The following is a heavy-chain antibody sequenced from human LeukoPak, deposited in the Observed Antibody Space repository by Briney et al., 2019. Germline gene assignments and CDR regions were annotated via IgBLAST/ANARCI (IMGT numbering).Heavy chain of an antibody. Sequence: GGSLRLSCAASGFTFSSYGMSWVRQAPGKGLEWVSAISGSGGSTYYADSVKGRFTISRDNAKNSLYLQMNSLRAEDTAVYYCARDRSYYNYWGQGTLVTVSS. CDR1: GFTFSSYG. CDR2: ISGSGGST. V-gene: IGHV3-23*01. D-gene: IGHD3-10*01. CDR3: ARDRSYYNY. J-gene: IGHJ4*02.